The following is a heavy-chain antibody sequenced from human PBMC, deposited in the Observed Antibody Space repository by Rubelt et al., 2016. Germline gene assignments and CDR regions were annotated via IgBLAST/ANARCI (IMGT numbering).Heavy chain of an antibody. V-gene: IGHV5-10-1*03. CDR1: GYSFTSYW. J-gene: IGHJ5*02. Sequence: EVQLVQSGAGVKKPGESLRISCKGSGYSFTSYWISWVRQMPGKGLEWMGRIDPSDSYTNYSPSFPGHVTISADNAISTAYLQWSSLKASDTAMYYCARHVNHNWFDPWGQGTLVTVSS. CDR3: ARHVNHNWFDP. D-gene: IGHD1-14*01. CDR2: IDPSDSYT.